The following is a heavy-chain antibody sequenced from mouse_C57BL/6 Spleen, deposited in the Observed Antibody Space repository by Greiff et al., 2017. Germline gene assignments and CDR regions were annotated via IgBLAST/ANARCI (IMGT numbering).Heavy chain of an antibody. D-gene: IGHD2-4*01. CDR2: IDPETGGT. CDR1: GYTFTDYE. Sequence: QVQLQQSGAELVRPGASVTLSCKASGYTFTDYEMHWVKQTPVHGLEWIGAIDPETGGTAYNQKFKGKAILTADKSSSTAYMELRSLTSEDSAVYYCTRYYDYFWYFDVWGTGTTVTVSS. CDR3: TRYYDYFWYFDV. J-gene: IGHJ1*03. V-gene: IGHV1-15*01.